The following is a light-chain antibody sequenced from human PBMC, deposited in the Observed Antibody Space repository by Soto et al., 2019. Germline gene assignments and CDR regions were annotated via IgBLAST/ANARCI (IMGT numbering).Light chain of an antibody. Sequence: EIVMTQSPATLSVSPGERATVPCRASQSVRNNLAWYQQKPGLAPRLLIYGASTRATGIPARFSGSGYGTEFTLTINSLQSEDFAVYYCQQYNNWPLTFGGGTKVEIK. CDR1: QSVRNN. J-gene: IGKJ4*01. CDR3: QQYNNWPLT. V-gene: IGKV3-15*01. CDR2: GAS.